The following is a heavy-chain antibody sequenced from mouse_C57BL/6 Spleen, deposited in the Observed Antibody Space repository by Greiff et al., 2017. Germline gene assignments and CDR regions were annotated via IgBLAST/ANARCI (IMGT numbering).Heavy chain of an antibody. CDR2: IDPSDSKP. D-gene: IGHD1-1*01. Sequence: QVQLQQPGAELVRPGSSVKLSCKASGYTFTSYWMHWVKQRPIQGLEWIGNIDPSDSKPTYNQMFKDKATLTVDKSSNTAYMPLSSLPSEDSAVEYCSRELRVGTMDYWGQGTSVTVSS. CDR3: SRELRVGTMDY. J-gene: IGHJ4*01. V-gene: IGHV1-52*01. CDR1: GYTFTSYW.